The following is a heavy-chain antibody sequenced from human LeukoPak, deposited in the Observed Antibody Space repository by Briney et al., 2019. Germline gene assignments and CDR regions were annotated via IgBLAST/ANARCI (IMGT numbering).Heavy chain of an antibody. CDR3: ARVRGDAFDI. V-gene: IGHV3-23*01. J-gene: IGHJ3*02. CDR1: GFTFSSHG. Sequence: GGSLRLSCAASGFTFSSHGMSWVRQAPGKGLEWVSAISGSGGSTYYADSVKGRFTISRDNSKNTLYLQMNSLRAEDTAVYYCARVRGDAFDIWGQGTMVTVSS. CDR2: ISGSGGST.